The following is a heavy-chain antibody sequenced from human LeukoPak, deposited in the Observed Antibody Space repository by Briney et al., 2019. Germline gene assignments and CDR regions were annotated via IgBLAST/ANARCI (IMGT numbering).Heavy chain of an antibody. CDR2: INHSGSI. Sequence: SETLSLTCAVYGGSFSGYYWSWIRQPPGKGLEWIGEINHSGSINYNPSLKSRVTISVDTSKNQFSLKLSSVTAADTAVYYCARVLFSSGWYNWFDPWGQGTLVTVSS. J-gene: IGHJ5*02. CDR1: GGSFSGYY. D-gene: IGHD6-19*01. CDR3: ARVLFSSGWYNWFDP. V-gene: IGHV4-34*01.